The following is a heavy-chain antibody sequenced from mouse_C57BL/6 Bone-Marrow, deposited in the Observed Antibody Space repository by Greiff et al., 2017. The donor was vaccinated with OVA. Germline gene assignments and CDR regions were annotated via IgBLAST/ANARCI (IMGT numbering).Heavy chain of an antibody. Sequence: EVMLVESEGGLVQPGSSMKLSCTASGFTFSDYYMAWVRQVPEKGLEWVANINYDGSSTYYLDSLKSRFIISRDNAKNILYLQMSSLKSEDTATYYCASYYGGYFDVWGTGTTVTVSS. CDR2: INYDGSST. CDR1: GFTFSDYY. J-gene: IGHJ1*03. V-gene: IGHV5-16*01. CDR3: ASYYGGYFDV. D-gene: IGHD1-1*01.